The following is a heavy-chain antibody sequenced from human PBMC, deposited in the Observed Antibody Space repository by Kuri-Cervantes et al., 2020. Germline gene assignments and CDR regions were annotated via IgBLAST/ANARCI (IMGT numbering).Heavy chain of an antibody. CDR1: GFTFTAYS. J-gene: IGHJ6*02. V-gene: IGHV3-33*08. CDR3: ARDRATARGSMDV. D-gene: IGHD1-26*01. Sequence: GGSLRLSCVASGFTFTAYSMNWVRQAPGKGLERVAVIWYDGSNKYYADSVKGRFTISRDNSKNTLYLQMNSLRAEDTAVYYCARDRATARGSMDVWGQGTTVTVSS. CDR2: IWYDGSNK.